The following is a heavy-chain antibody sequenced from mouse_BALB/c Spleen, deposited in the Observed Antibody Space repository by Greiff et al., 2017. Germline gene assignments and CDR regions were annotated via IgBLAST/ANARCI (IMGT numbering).Heavy chain of an antibody. J-gene: IGHJ4*01. CDR2: INPSTGYT. V-gene: IGHV1-7*01. D-gene: IGHD1-1*01. Sequence: VQLQQSGAELAKPGASVKMSCKASGYTFTSYWMHWVNQRPGQGLEWIGYINPSTGYTEYNQKFKDKATLTADKSSSTAYMQLSSLTSEDSAVYYCARGTTVVAGWYAMDYWGQGTSVTVSS. CDR1: GYTFTSYW. CDR3: ARGTTVVAGWYAMDY.